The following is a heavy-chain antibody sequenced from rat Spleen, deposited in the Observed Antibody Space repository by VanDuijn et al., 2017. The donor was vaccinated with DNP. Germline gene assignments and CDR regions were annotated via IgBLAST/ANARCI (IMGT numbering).Heavy chain of an antibody. CDR3: ARVGLRVLFDY. D-gene: IGHD1-11*01. V-gene: IGHV5-7*01. CDR2: ISYDGSNT. Sequence: EVQLVESGGGLVQPGRXXKLSCTXXXFXXXNYXXXWVXQAPKKGLEWGATISYDGSNTYYRDSVKGRFTISRDNAKSTLYRQMDSLRSEDTATYYCARVGLRVLFDYWGQGIMVTVSS. CDR1: XFXXXNYX. J-gene: IGHJ2*01.